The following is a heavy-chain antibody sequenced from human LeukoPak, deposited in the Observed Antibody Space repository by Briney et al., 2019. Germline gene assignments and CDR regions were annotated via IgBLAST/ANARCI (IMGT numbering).Heavy chain of an antibody. D-gene: IGHD3-9*01. J-gene: IGHJ4*02. CDR1: GGSFSGYY. CDR2: INHSGST. Sequence: SETLSLTCAVYGGSFSGYYWSWIRQPPGKGLEWIGEINHSGSTNYNPSLKSRVTISVDTSKNQFSLKLSSVTAADTAVYYCARKFTRLGDYDILTGYYGSGIDYWGQGTLVTVSS. CDR3: ARKFTRLGDYDILTGYYGSGIDY. V-gene: IGHV4-34*01.